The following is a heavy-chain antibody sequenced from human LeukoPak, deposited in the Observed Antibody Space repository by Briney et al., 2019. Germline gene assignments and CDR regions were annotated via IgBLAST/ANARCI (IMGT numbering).Heavy chain of an antibody. Sequence: GGSLRLSCAASGVTLSTYAMSWARQAPGKGLEWVSGISSSGSGDNTYYADSVKGRFTISRDNSKNTLYLQMNSLRAEDTAVYYCAKDSYSGSYPRWYFDLWGRGTLVTVSS. V-gene: IGHV3-23*01. CDR2: ISSSGSGDNT. D-gene: IGHD1-26*01. CDR1: GVTLSTYA. J-gene: IGHJ2*01. CDR3: AKDSYSGSYPRWYFDL.